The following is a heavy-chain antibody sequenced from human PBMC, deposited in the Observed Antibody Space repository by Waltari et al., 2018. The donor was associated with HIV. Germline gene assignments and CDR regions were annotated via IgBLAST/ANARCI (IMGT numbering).Heavy chain of an antibody. J-gene: IGHJ4*02. CDR1: GSTFTGYY. CDR2: IHPNRLGT. V-gene: IGHV1-2*02. CDR3: ARETVAAGTAADY. D-gene: IGHD6-13*01. Sequence: QVQLVQYGAEVKKPGASVKVSCKASGSTFTGYYLHWVRQAPGQGLCGMEYIHPNRLGTNYAQKFQDRVTMPRDTSISTAYMELSSLRSDDTAVYYCARETVAAGTAADYWGQGTLVTVSS.